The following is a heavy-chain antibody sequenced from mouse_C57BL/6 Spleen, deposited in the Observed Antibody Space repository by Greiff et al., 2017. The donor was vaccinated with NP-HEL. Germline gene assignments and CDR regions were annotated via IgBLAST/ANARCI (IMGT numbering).Heavy chain of an antibody. Sequence: VQLQQSGAELARPGASVKLSCKASGYTFTSYGISWVKQRTGQGLEWIGEIYPRSGNTYYNEKFKGKATLTADKSSSTAYMELRSLTSEDSAVYFWARGRITTVVAPWDYWGQGTSVTVSS. CDR3: ARGRITTVVAPWDY. CDR2: IYPRSGNT. D-gene: IGHD1-1*01. J-gene: IGHJ4*01. CDR1: GYTFTSYG. V-gene: IGHV1-81*01.